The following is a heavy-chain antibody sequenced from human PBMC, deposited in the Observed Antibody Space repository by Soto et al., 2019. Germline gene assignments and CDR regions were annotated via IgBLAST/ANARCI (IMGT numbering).Heavy chain of an antibody. D-gene: IGHD2-15*01. CDR3: ASRPSSVVVAAMRVWFDP. J-gene: IGHJ5*02. CDR2: INHSGST. V-gene: IGHV4-34*01. CDR1: GGSFSGYY. Sequence: SETLSLTCAVFGGSFSGYYWSRILQPPGKGLEWIGEINHSGSTNYNPSLKSRVTISVDTSKNQFSLKLSSVTAADTAVYYCASRPSSVVVAAMRVWFDPWGQGTLVTVSS.